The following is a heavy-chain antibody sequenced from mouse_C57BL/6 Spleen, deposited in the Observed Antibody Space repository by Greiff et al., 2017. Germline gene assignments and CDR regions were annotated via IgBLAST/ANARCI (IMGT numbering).Heavy chain of an antibody. CDR1: GYTFTSYW. V-gene: IGHV1-69*01. Sequence: VQLQESGAELVMPGASVKLSCKASGYTFTSYWMHWVKQRPGQGLEWIGEIDPSDSYTNYNQKFKGKSTLTVDKSSSTAYMQLSSLTSEDSAVYYCAQTGTGYAMDYWGQGTSVTVSS. CDR2: IDPSDSYT. D-gene: IGHD4-1*01. CDR3: AQTGTGYAMDY. J-gene: IGHJ4*01.